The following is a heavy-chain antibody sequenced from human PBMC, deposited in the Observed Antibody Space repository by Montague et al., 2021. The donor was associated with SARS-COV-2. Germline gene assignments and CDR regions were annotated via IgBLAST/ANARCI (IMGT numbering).Heavy chain of an antibody. J-gene: IGHJ4*02. D-gene: IGHD3-22*01. CDR3: ARDGFYYDRSGPSNFDY. CDR1: VGSISSNNCY. CDR2: IYYSGXT. Sequence: SETLSLTCTVSVGSISSNNCYWGWIRQPPGKALEWIGSIYYSGXTXYXXXXKXRVTMSVDTSENQFSLKLSSVTAADTAVYYCARDGFYYDRSGPSNFDYWGQGTLVTASS. V-gene: IGHV4-39*07.